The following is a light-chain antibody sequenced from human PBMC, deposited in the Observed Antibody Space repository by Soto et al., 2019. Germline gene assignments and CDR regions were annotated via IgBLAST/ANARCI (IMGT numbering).Light chain of an antibody. CDR1: QSISTY. CDR2: TVS. J-gene: IGKJ1*01. Sequence: DIQMTQSPASLSASVGDRVTITCRASQSISTYLNWYQQKPGKAPNLLIYTVSNLQSGVSSRFTGSGSGTDFTLTISSLQPEDFATYFCQQSYSTPWTFGQGTKVEIE. V-gene: IGKV1-39*01. CDR3: QQSYSTPWT.